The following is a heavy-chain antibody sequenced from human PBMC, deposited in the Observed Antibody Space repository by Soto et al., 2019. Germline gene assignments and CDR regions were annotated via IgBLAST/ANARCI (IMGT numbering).Heavy chain of an antibody. D-gene: IGHD6-19*01. J-gene: IGHJ6*02. Sequence: GGSLRLSCAASGFTFDDYAMHWVRQAPGKGLEWVSGISWNSGSIGYADSVKGRFTISRDNAKNSLYLQMNSLRAEDTAVYYCAAEVYSSGWYDYYYYGMDVWGQGTTVTVS. CDR3: AAEVYSSGWYDYYYYGMDV. V-gene: IGHV3-9*01. CDR2: ISWNSGSI. CDR1: GFTFDDYA.